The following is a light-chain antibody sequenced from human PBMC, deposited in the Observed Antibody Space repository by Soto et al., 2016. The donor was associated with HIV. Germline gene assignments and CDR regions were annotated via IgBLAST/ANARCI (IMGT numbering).Light chain of an antibody. CDR2: DAS. CDR1: QGISSA. J-gene: IGKJ4*01. Sequence: AIQLTQSPSSLSASVGDRVTITCRASQGISSALAWYQQKPGKAPKLLIYDASSLESGVPSRFSGSGSGTDFTLTISSLQPEDFATYYCQQLNSYPPALTFGGGTKVEIK. V-gene: IGKV1-13*02. CDR3: QQLNSYPPALT.